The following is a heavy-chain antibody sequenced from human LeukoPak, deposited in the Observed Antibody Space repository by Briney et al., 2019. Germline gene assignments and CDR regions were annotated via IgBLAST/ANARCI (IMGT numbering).Heavy chain of an antibody. Sequence: PGESLKISCAASGFTFSVYSMNWVRQPPGMGLEWVSYITSNSATIQYADSVKGRFTISRDNAKNSLSLQMNSLRDEDTAVYYCARSVGGHFDYWGQGMLVTVSS. D-gene: IGHD3-16*01. CDR1: GFTFSVYS. V-gene: IGHV3-48*02. CDR3: ARSVGGHFDY. J-gene: IGHJ4*02. CDR2: ITSNSATI.